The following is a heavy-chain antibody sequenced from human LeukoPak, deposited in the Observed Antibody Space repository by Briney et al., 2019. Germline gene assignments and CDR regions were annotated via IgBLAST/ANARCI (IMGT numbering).Heavy chain of an antibody. Sequence: PGGSLRLSCAASGFTVSSNYMSWVRQAPGKGLEWVSVIYSGGSTYYADSVKGRFTISRDNSKNTLYLQMNSLRAEDTAVYYCARATYGDYDEYYFDYWGQGTLVTVSS. CDR1: GFTVSSNY. J-gene: IGHJ4*02. D-gene: IGHD4-17*01. CDR2: IYSGGST. V-gene: IGHV3-53*01. CDR3: ARATYGDYDEYYFDY.